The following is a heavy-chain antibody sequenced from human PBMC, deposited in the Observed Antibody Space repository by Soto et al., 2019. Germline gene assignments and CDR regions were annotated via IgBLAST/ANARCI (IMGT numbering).Heavy chain of an antibody. J-gene: IGHJ6*02. V-gene: IGHV1-2*02. D-gene: IGHD3-16*01. CDR1: GYTFTGYY. CDR3: ARDGGPAVIHYYYGMDV. CDR2: INPNSGGT. Sequence: ASVKVSCKASGYTFTGYYMHWVRQAPGQGLEWMGWINPNSGGTNYAQKFQGRVTMTRDTSISTAYMELSRLRSDDTAVYYCARDGGPAVIHYYYGMDVWGQGTTVTVSS.